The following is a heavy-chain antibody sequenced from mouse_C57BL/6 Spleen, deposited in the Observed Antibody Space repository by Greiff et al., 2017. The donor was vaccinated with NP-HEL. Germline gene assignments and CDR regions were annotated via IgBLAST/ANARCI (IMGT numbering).Heavy chain of an antibody. D-gene: IGHD2-4*01. CDR3: ARKDDYDAGYFDY. J-gene: IGHJ2*01. V-gene: IGHV2-2*01. CDR1: GFSLTSYG. CDR2: IWSGGST. Sequence: QVQLQQSGPGLVQPSQSLSITCTVSGFSLTSYGVHWVRQSPGKGLEWLGVIWSGGSTDYNAAFISRLSISKDNSTSQVFFKMNSLQADDTAIYYCARKDDYDAGYFDYWGQGTTLTVSS.